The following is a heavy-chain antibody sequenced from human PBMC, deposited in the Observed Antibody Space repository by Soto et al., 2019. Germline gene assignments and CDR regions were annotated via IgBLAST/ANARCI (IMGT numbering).Heavy chain of an antibody. J-gene: IGHJ4*02. D-gene: IGHD2-15*01. CDR2: ISGSGGST. CDR1: GFTFSSYA. Sequence: EVQLLESGGGLVQPGGSLRLSCAASGFTFSSYAMSWVRQAPGKGLEWVSAISGSGGSTYYADSVKGRFTISRDNSKNTLYRQMNSRRAEDTAVYYCAKRDGGGGGYFDYWGQGTLVTVSS. V-gene: IGHV3-23*01. CDR3: AKRDGGGGGYFDY.